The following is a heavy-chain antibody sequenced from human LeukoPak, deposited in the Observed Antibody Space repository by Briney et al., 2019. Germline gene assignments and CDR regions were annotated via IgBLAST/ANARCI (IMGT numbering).Heavy chain of an antibody. CDR1: GGSFSGYY. J-gene: IGHJ4*02. CDR2: IYYSGST. Sequence: SETLSLTCAVYGGSFSGYYWSWIRQPPGKGLEWIGYIYYSGSTNYNPSLKSRVTISVDTSKNQFSLKLSSVTAADTAVYYCAGDSIPGYSSGWSQGTLVTVSS. CDR3: AGDSIPGYSSG. D-gene: IGHD6-19*01. V-gene: IGHV4-59*01.